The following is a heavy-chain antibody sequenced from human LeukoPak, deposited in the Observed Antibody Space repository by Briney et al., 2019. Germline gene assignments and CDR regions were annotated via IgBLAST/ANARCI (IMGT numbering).Heavy chain of an antibody. J-gene: IGHJ4*02. CDR2: INPKSGGT. D-gene: IGHD3-22*01. V-gene: IGHV1-2*02. CDR1: GYTFTDYF. Sequence: ASVKVSCKASGYTFTDYFMNWVRQAPGQGLEWMGWINPKSGGTVYAQKFQGRVTMTRDTSSSTAYMELSRLRSDDTAVYYCARDNDSSGYYADYWGQGTLVTVSS. CDR3: ARDNDSSGYYADY.